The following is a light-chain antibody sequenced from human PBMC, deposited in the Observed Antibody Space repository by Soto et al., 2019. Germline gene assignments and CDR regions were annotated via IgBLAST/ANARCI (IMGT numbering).Light chain of an antibody. Sequence: QSALAQPRSASGSPGQSVTISCTGTSSDVGGYNYVSWYQQHPGKAPKLMIYDVSKRPSGVPDRFSGSKSGNTASLTISGLQAEDEADYYCCSYAGSSSYVFGTGTKVTV. CDR1: SSDVGGYNY. J-gene: IGLJ1*01. V-gene: IGLV2-11*01. CDR2: DVS. CDR3: CSYAGSSSYV.